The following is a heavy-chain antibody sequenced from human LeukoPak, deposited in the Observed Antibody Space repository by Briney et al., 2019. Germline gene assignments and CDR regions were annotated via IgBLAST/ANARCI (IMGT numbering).Heavy chain of an antibody. D-gene: IGHD2-2*01. CDR2: ISAYNGNT. J-gene: IGHJ4*02. CDR1: GYTFTDFP. V-gene: IGHV1-18*01. Sequence: ASVKVSCKASGYTFTDFPMHWVRQAPGQRLEWMGWISAYNGNTNYAQKLQGRVTMTTDTSTSTAYMELRSLRSDDTAVYYCARDLDVVVPAAMLDYWGQGTLVTVSS. CDR3: ARDLDVVVPAAMLDY.